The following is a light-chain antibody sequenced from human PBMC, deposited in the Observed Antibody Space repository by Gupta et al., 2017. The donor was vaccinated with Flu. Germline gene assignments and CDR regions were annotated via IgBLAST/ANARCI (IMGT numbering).Light chain of an antibody. Sequence: EIVLTQSPGTLSFSPGERATISCRASQSVRSSYLAWYQQKPGQAPRHLIYGASSSATGVPDRLIGSRCSTDFTLTISRRVPEDFAVYYCQQDASSPRTFGGGTKVEIK. CDR3: QQDASSPRT. CDR2: GAS. V-gene: IGKV3-20*01. CDR1: QSVRSSY. J-gene: IGKJ4*02.